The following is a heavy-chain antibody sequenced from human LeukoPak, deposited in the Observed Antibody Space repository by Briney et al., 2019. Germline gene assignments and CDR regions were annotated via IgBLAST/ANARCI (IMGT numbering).Heavy chain of an antibody. CDR1: GSSFSEYW. V-gene: IGHV3-7*01. J-gene: IGHJ4*02. CDR2: IKYDGSDK. D-gene: IGHD3-3*01. Sequence: TGGSLRLSCGASGSSFSEYWMSWVRQAPGKGPEWVANIKYDGSDKNYVESVKGRFIISRDNAEKAVYLQMNSLRVDDTAVYYCARGAEWRDYWGQGTLVTVSS. CDR3: ARGAEWRDY.